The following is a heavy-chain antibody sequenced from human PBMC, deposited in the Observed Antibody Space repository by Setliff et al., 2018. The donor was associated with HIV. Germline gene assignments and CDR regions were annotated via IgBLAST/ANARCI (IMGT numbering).Heavy chain of an antibody. CDR2: LGIGTDT. CDR1: GFTFNNYA. J-gene: IGHJ4*02. V-gene: IGHV3-23*01. D-gene: IGHD3-22*01. Sequence: GGSLRLSCAASGFTFNNYAMSWVRHPPGKGLEWVSTLGIGTDTYYTDSVKGRFTISRDDSKNTVYLHMNSLKTEDTAVYYCIWSGSSGLYYFDHWGQGTLVTVSS. CDR3: IWSGSSGLYYFDH.